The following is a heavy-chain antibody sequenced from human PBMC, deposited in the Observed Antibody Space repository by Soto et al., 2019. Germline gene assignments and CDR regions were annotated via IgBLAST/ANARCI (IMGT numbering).Heavy chain of an antibody. D-gene: IGHD2-15*01. V-gene: IGHV4-31*03. CDR1: GGSISSGGYY. J-gene: IGHJ3*02. CDR3: AGGIVVVVAATHFDAFDI. Sequence: PSETLSLTCTVSGGSISSGGYYWSWIRQHPGKGLEWIGYIYYSGSTYYNPSLKSRVTISVDTSKNQFSLKLSSVTAADTAVYYCAGGIVVVVAATHFDAFDIRGQGTMVTVPS. CDR2: IYYSGST.